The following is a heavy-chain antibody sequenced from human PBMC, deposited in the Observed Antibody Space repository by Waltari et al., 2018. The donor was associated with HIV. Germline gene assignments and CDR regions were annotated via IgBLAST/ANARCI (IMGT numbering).Heavy chain of an antibody. D-gene: IGHD2-2*02. CDR3: ARGPGYCSSTSCYTPGGFDY. CDR1: GGSFSGYY. Sequence: QVQLQQWGAGLLKPSETLSLTCAVYGGSFSGYYWSWIRQPPGKGLEWIGEINHSGNTNDNPSLKSRVTISVDTSKNQFSLKLSSVTAADTAVYYCARGPGYCSSTSCYTPGGFDYWGQGTLVTVSS. CDR2: INHSGNT. J-gene: IGHJ4*02. V-gene: IGHV4-34*01.